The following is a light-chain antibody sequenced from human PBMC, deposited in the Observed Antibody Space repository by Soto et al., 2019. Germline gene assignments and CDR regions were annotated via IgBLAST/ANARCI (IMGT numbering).Light chain of an antibody. V-gene: IGKV1-5*03. Sequence: DIKITQSPSTLSASAGDRVTITFRASRSITTWLAWYQQKPGRAPKLLVYKASTLATGVPSRFSGSGSGTEFTLTISGLPADDFATYYCQQYNTHSWAFGQGTKVDIK. CDR2: KAS. J-gene: IGKJ1*01. CDR1: RSITTW. CDR3: QQYNTHSWA.